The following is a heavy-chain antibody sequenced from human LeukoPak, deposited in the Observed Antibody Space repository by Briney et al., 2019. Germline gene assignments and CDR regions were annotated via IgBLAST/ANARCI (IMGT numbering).Heavy chain of an antibody. J-gene: IGHJ4*02. CDR1: GYTFTGYY. CDR2: INPNSGGT. CDR3: AEAYYGSGSGFDY. V-gene: IGHV1-2*02. Sequence: ASVTVSCKASGYTFTGYYMHWVRQAPGQGLEWMGWINPNSGGTNYAQKFQGRVTMTRDTSISTAYMELSRLRSDDTAVYYCAEAYYGSGSGFDYWGQGTLVTVSS. D-gene: IGHD3-10*01.